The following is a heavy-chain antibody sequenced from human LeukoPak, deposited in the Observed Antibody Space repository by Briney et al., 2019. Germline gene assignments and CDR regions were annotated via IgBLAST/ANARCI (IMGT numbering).Heavy chain of an antibody. D-gene: IGHD6-6*01. Sequence: ASVKVSCKASGYTFTSYGISWVRQAPGQGLEWMGGIIPIFGTANYAQKFQGRVTITADESTSTAYMELSSLRSEDTAVYYCARGGYSSSSPYFDYWGQGTLVTVSS. CDR2: IIPIFGTA. CDR1: GYTFTSYG. V-gene: IGHV1-69*13. J-gene: IGHJ4*02. CDR3: ARGGYSSSSPYFDY.